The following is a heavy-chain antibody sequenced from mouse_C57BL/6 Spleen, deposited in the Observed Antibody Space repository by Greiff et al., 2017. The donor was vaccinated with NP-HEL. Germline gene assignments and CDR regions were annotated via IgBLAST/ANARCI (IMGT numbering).Heavy chain of an antibody. Sequence: VQLQQSGAELVKPGASVKLSCKASGYTFTSYWMQWVKQRPGQGLEWIGEIDPSDSYTNYNQKFKGKATLTVDTSSSTAYMQLSSLTSEDSAVYYCARWDITTVVGYFDVWGTGTTVTVSS. CDR1: GYTFTSYW. CDR3: ARWDITTVVGYFDV. CDR2: IDPSDSYT. D-gene: IGHD1-1*01. V-gene: IGHV1-50*01. J-gene: IGHJ1*03.